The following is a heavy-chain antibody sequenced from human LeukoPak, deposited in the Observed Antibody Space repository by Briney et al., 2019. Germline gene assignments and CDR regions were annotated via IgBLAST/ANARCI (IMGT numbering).Heavy chain of an antibody. CDR2: IYSGGST. D-gene: IGHD2-21*02. CDR1: GFTVSSNY. J-gene: IGHJ4*02. CDR3: ATTTAYFGGDCYSDY. V-gene: IGHV3-53*01. Sequence: GGSLRLSCAASGFTVSSNYMSWVRQAPGKGLEWVSVIYSGGSTYYADSVKGRFTISRDNSKNTLYLQMNSLRAEDTAVYYCATTTAYFGGDCYSDYWGQGTLVTVSS.